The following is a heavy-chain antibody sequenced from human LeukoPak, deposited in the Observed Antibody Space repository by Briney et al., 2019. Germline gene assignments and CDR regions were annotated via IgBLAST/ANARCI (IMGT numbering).Heavy chain of an antibody. D-gene: IGHD3-10*01. V-gene: IGHV3-23*01. Sequence: GGSLRLSCAASGFTFSTYAMNWVRQAPGKGLEWVSSISTGGLSTYYADSVKGRFTISRDNSKNTLYLQMNGLRVEDTALYYCAKDAYGSGSYDAFDVWGQGTMVTVSS. J-gene: IGHJ3*01. CDR1: GFTFSTYA. CDR3: AKDAYGSGSYDAFDV. CDR2: ISTGGLST.